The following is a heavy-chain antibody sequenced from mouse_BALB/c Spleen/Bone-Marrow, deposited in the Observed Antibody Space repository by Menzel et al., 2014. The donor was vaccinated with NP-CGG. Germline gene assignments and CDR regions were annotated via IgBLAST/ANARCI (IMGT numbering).Heavy chain of an antibody. CDR2: IDPANADT. D-gene: IGHD3-1*01. Sequence: EVQLMESGAELVKPGASVKLSCTASGFNIKDTYIHWVKQRPEQGLEWIGRIDPANADTKYGPKFQGKATITADTSSNTVYLQFISLTSEDTAIYYCVRAARTFDYWGQGTTLTVSS. CDR3: VRAARTFDY. J-gene: IGHJ2*01. V-gene: IGHV14-3*02. CDR1: GFNIKDTY.